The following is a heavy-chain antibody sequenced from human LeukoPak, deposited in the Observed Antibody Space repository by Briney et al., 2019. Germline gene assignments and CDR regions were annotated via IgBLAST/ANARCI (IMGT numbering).Heavy chain of an antibody. CDR1: GYTFADYY. CDR3: ARDAGSGDNCFEYFPH. Sequence: ASVKVSCKASGYTFADYYMQWVRQAPGQGLEWMGWINPNSGGTSYAERFKGRVSMTRDTSISTAYMELSSLRSDDTALYYCARDAGSGDNCFEYFPHWGQGTLVTVSS. D-gene: IGHD2-15*01. CDR2: INPNSGGT. V-gene: IGHV1-2*02. J-gene: IGHJ1*01.